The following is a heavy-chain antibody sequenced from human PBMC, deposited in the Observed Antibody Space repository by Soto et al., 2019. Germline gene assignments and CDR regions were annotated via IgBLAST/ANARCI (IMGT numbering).Heavy chain of an antibody. V-gene: IGHV4-34*01. Sequence: SETLSLTCAVYGGSFSGYYWSWIRQPPGKGLEWIGEINHSGSTNYNPSLKSRVTISVDTSKNQFSLKLSSVTAADTAVYYCARGRNWNRCGMDVWGQGTTVTVSS. CDR2: INHSGST. J-gene: IGHJ6*02. CDR1: GGSFSGYY. CDR3: ARGRNWNRCGMDV. D-gene: IGHD1-1*01.